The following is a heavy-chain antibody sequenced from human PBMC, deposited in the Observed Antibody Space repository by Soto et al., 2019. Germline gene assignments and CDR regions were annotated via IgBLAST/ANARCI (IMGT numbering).Heavy chain of an antibody. J-gene: IGHJ6*02. D-gene: IGHD1-1*01. Sequence: ASVKVSCKASGYTFTSYGISWVRQAPGQGLEWMGWISAYNGNTNYAQKLQGRVTMTTDTSTSTAYMELRSLRSDDTAVYYRASAVGTKTGYYYGMDVWGQGTTVTVSS. CDR3: ASAVGTKTGYYYGMDV. CDR1: GYTFTSYG. V-gene: IGHV1-18*01. CDR2: ISAYNGNT.